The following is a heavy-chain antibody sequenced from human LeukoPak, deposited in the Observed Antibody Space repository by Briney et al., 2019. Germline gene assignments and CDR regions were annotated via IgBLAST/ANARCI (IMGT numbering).Heavy chain of an antibody. CDR1: GGTFSSYA. Sequence: SVKVSCKASGGTFSSYAISWVRQAPGQGLEWMGGIIPIFGTANYAQKFQGRVTITADESTSTAYMELSSLRSEDTAVYYCATRGYFGPEPFDYWGQGTLVTVSS. CDR3: ATRGYFGPEPFDY. J-gene: IGHJ4*02. D-gene: IGHD1-14*01. V-gene: IGHV1-69*13. CDR2: IIPIFGTA.